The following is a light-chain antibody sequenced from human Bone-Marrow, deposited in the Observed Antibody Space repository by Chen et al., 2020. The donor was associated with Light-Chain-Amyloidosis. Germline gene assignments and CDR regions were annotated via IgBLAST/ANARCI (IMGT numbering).Light chain of an antibody. Sequence: SYELTQPPSVSVSPGQTARITCSGDDLPTKYAYWYQQKPGQAPVLVIPRDTERPSGISERFSGSSSGTTATLTISGVQAEDEADYHCQSADSSGTYEVIFGGGTKLPVL. CDR3: QSADSSGTYEVI. CDR2: RDT. V-gene: IGLV3-25*03. CDR1: DLPTKY. J-gene: IGLJ2*01.